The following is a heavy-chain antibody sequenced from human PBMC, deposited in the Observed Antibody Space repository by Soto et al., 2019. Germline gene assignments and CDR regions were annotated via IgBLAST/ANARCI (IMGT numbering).Heavy chain of an antibody. CDR3: ARERAFGESSPGYYYYGMDV. CDR1: GGSISSSNW. Sequence: QVQLQESGPGLVKPSGTLSLTCAVSGGSISSSNWWSWVRQPPGKGLEWIGEIYHSGSTNYNPSLKSRVTISVDKSKNQFSLKLSSVTAADTAVYYCARERAFGESSPGYYYYGMDVWAQGTTVTVSS. V-gene: IGHV4-4*02. CDR2: IYHSGST. J-gene: IGHJ6*02. D-gene: IGHD3-10*01.